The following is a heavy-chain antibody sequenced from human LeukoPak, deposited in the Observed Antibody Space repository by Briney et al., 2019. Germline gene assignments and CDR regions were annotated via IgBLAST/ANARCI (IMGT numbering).Heavy chain of an antibody. V-gene: IGHV4-61*02. CDR2: IYTSGST. D-gene: IGHD2-15*01. Sequence: PSQTLSLTCTVSGGSISSGSYFWSWIRQPAGKGLEWIGRIYTSGSTNYNPSLKSRVTISVDTSKNQFSLKLSSVTAADTAVYYCASDRIEVDAFDTWGQGKMVTFSS. CDR1: GGSISSGSYF. CDR3: ASDRIEVDAFDT. J-gene: IGHJ3*02.